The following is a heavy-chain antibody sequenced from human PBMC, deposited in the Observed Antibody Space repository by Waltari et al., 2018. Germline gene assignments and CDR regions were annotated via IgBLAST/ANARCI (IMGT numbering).Heavy chain of an antibody. CDR3: GRHKASGSMYAAFDI. CDR1: GYSISSGYY. CDR2: IYQSGST. V-gene: IGHV4-38-2*01. Sequence: QVQLQESGPGLVKPSATLSLPCAVSGYSISSGYYWGWIRQPPGKGLEWIGSIYQSGSTYYNPSLKSRVTISVDTSKNQFSLNLNSVTAGDTAVYYCGRHKASGSMYAAFDIWGQGTMVTVSS. D-gene: IGHD2-8*01. J-gene: IGHJ3*02.